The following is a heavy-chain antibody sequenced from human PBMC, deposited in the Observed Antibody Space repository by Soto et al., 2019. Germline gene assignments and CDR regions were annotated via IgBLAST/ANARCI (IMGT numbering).Heavy chain of an antibody. CDR2: IFYTGAK. CDR1: GGSINDGSYH. D-gene: IGHD4-17*01. V-gene: IGHV4-31*03. J-gene: IGHJ4*02. Sequence: NPSETLSLTCTVSGGSINDGSYHWSWLRQHPGKGLEFIGYIFYTGAKYHNPSLETRVTMSADPSNNEVSLRLHSLTAADTAVYYCARLDYGVSAFDLWGRGTLVTVSS. CDR3: ARLDYGVSAFDL.